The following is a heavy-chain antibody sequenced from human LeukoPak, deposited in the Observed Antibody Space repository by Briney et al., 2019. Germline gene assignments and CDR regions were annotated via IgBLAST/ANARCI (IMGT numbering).Heavy chain of an antibody. D-gene: IGHD6-13*01. Sequence: PSETLSLTCTVSGGSISDYYWSWIRQPAGKGLEWIGGIYSSGSTNYNPSLTSRVTMSVDTSKNHFSLKLSSVTAADTAVYYCGRDAGRTLTWFDPWGQGTLVTVSS. CDR1: GGSISDYY. J-gene: IGHJ5*02. V-gene: IGHV4-4*07. CDR2: IYSSGST. CDR3: GRDAGRTLTWFDP.